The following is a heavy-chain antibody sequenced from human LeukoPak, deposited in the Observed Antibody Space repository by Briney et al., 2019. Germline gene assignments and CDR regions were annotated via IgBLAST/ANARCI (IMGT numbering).Heavy chain of an antibody. V-gene: IGHV3-21*01. CDR3: AELGITMIGGV. Sequence: GGSLRLSCAASGFTFSSYSMNWVRQAPGKVLEWVSSISSSTSYIYYADSVKGRFTISRDNAKNSLYLQMNSLRAEDTAVYYCAELGITMIGGVWGKGTTVTISS. D-gene: IGHD3-10*02. CDR1: GFTFSSYS. J-gene: IGHJ6*04. CDR2: ISSSTSYI.